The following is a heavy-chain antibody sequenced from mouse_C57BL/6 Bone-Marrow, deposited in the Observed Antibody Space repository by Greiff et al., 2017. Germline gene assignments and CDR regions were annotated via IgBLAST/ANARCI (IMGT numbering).Heavy chain of an antibody. CDR1: GYAFSSYW. CDR3: ARPTYYSNYVNAMDY. Sequence: QVQLQQSGAELVKPGASVKISCKASGYAFSSYWMNWVKQRPGKGLEWIGQIYPGDGDTNYNGKFKGKATLTADKSSSTAYMQLSSLTSEDSAVYFCARPTYYSNYVNAMDYWGQGTSVTVSS. D-gene: IGHD2-5*01. V-gene: IGHV1-80*01. J-gene: IGHJ4*01. CDR2: IYPGDGDT.